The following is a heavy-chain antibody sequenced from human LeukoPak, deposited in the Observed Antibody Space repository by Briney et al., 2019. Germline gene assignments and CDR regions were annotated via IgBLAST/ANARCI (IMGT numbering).Heavy chain of an antibody. D-gene: IGHD6-19*01. J-gene: IGHJ6*03. V-gene: IGHV3-30*14. CDR2: ISDNGSLK. CDR3: ARGRSGSSPVLDYYMDV. CDR1: CFNFNYYP. Sequence: GRSLRLSCAAACFNFNYYPVHWVRQAPGKGLVWVAFISDNGSLKYYADSVKGRFTISRDNSKNTLYLQMNSLRGDDTAVYYCARGRSGSSPVLDYYMDVWGKGTTVTVSS.